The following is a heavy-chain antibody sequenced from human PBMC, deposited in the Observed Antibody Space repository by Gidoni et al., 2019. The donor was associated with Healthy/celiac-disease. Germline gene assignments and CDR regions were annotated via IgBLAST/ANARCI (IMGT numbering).Heavy chain of an antibody. CDR3: ARDPARATVVTEGDAFDI. CDR2: IKQDGSEK. V-gene: IGHV3-7*01. D-gene: IGHD4-17*01. CDR1: GFTFSSSW. J-gene: IGHJ3*02. Sequence: EVQLVESGGGLVQPGGSLRLSCAASGFTFSSSWLGWVRQAPGKGLEWVANIKQDGSEKYYVDSVKGRFTISRDNAKNSLYLQMNSLRAEDTAVYYCARDPARATVVTEGDAFDIWGQGTMVTVSS.